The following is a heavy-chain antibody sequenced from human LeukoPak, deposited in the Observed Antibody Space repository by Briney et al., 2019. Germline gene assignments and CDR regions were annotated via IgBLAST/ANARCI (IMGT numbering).Heavy chain of an antibody. D-gene: IGHD3-22*01. V-gene: IGHV1-2*02. Sequence: ASVKASCKASGYTFTGHYMHWVRQAPGQRLEWMGWINPNSGGTNYAQKFQGRVTMTRDTSISTAYMELSRLRSDDTAVYYCARAFYDSSGPGFDYWGQGTLVTVSS. J-gene: IGHJ4*02. CDR1: GYTFTGHY. CDR2: INPNSGGT. CDR3: ARAFYDSSGPGFDY.